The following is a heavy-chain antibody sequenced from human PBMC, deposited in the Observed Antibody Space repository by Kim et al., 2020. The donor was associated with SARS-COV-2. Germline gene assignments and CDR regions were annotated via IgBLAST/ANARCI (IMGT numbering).Heavy chain of an antibody. V-gene: IGHV1-69*13. CDR3: ARDFIPRITGTTAGYYYYGMDV. D-gene: IGHD1-20*01. J-gene: IGHJ6*02. CDR2: IIPIFGTA. CDR1: GGTFSSYA. Sequence: SVKVSCKASGGTFSSYAISWVRQAPGQGLEWMGGIIPIFGTANYAQKFQGRVTITADESTSTAYMELSSLRSEDTAVYYCARDFIPRITGTTAGYYYYGMDVWGQGTTVTVSS.